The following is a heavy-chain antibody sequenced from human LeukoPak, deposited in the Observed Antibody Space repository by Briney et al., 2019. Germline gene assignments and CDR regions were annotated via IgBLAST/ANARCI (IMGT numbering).Heavy chain of an antibody. CDR1: GGSISSGDYY. J-gene: IGHJ4*02. Sequence: SETLSLTCTVSGGSISSGDYYWSWIRQPPGKGLEWIGYIYYSGSTYYNPSLKSRVTISVDTSKNQFSLKLSSVTAADTAVYYCARGGCSGGTCYSWSGKAIDYWGQGTLVTVSS. CDR2: IYYSGST. D-gene: IGHD2-15*01. V-gene: IGHV4-30-4*01. CDR3: ARGGCSGGTCYSWSGKAIDY.